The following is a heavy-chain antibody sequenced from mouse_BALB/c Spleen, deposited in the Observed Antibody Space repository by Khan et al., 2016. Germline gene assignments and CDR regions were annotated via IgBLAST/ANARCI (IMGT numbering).Heavy chain of an antibody. CDR1: GFVFSSYW. Sequence: QVQLKESGAELVRPGSSVKISCKASGFVFSSYWMNWVKQRPGQGLEWIGQIYPGDGDTNYNGKFKGKATLTADKSSSTAYMQLSSLTSEDSAVYFCARGTPFANWGQGTLVTVSA. CDR3: ARGTPFAN. CDR2: IYPGDGDT. V-gene: IGHV1-80*01. J-gene: IGHJ3*01. D-gene: IGHD2-14*01.